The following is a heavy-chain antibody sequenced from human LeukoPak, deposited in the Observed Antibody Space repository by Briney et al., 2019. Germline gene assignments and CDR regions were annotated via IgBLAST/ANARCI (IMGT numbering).Heavy chain of an antibody. CDR3: ARGEPMMGYYMDV. CDR2: IFYSGRT. D-gene: IGHD3-22*01. J-gene: IGHJ6*03. Sequence: SETLSLTCTVSGGSISNYYWNWIWQPPGKGLEWIGYIFYSGRTNYNPSLKSRVTLSVDTSKNQFSLKLSSVTAADTAVYYCARGEPMMGYYMDVWGKGTTVTISS. V-gene: IGHV4-59*12. CDR1: GGSISNYY.